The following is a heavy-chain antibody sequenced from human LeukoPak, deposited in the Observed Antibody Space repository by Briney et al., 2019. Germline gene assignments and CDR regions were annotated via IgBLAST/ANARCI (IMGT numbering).Heavy chain of an antibody. CDR2: IWYDGSNK. V-gene: IGHV3-33*06. D-gene: IGHD5-18*01. CDR3: AKDPGDVDTAMMFDY. CDR1: GFTFSSYG. J-gene: IGHJ4*02. Sequence: GGSLRLSCAASGFTFSSYGMHWVRQAPGKGLEWVAVIWYDGSNKYYADSVKGRFTISRDNSKNTLYLQMNSQRAEDTAVYYCAKDPGDVDTAMMFDYWGQGTLVTVSS.